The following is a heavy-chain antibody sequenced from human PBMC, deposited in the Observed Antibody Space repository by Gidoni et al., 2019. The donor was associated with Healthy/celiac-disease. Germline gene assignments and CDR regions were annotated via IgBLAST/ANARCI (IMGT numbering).Heavy chain of an antibody. CDR3: AREGEQQLTYFDY. V-gene: IGHV3-30*03. J-gene: IGHJ4*02. CDR2: ISYDGSNK. CDR1: GFTFSSYG. D-gene: IGHD6-13*01. Sequence: QVQLVESGGGVVQPGRGRRLSCAASGFTFSSYGMHWVRQAPGKGLECVAFISYDGSNKYYAYSVKGRFTISRDNSKNTLYLQMNSLRAEDTAVYYCAREGEQQLTYFDYWGQGTLVTVSS.